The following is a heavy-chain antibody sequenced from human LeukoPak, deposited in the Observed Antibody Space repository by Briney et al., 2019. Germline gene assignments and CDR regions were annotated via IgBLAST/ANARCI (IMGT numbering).Heavy chain of an antibody. V-gene: IGHV1-24*01. Sequence: ASVKVSCKVSGYTLTELSMHWVRQAPGKGLEWMGGFDPEDGETIYAQKFQGRVTMTEDTSTDTAYMELSSLRSEDTAMYYCATIGYSSSWYGPGGFDYWGQGTLVTVSS. CDR2: FDPEDGET. J-gene: IGHJ4*02. CDR1: GYTLTELS. D-gene: IGHD6-13*01. CDR3: ATIGYSSSWYGPGGFDY.